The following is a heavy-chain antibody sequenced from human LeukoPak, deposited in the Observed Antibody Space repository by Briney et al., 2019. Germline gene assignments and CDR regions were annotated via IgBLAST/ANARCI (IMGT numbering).Heavy chain of an antibody. Sequence: SVKVSCKASGGTFSSYAISRVRQAPGQGLEWMGGIIPIFGTANYAQKFQGRVTITADESTSTAYMELSSLRSEDTAVYYCARGSGEAYYFDYWGQGTLVTVSS. J-gene: IGHJ4*02. CDR2: IIPIFGTA. CDR1: GGTFSSYA. D-gene: IGHD2-15*01. CDR3: ARGSGEAYYFDY. V-gene: IGHV1-69*13.